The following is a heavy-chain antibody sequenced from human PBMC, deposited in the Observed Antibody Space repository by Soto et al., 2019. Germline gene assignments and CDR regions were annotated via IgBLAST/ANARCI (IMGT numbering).Heavy chain of an antibody. CDR2: ISSSSSTI. Sequence: GGSLRLSCAASGFTFSSYSMNWVRQAPGKGLEWVSYISSSSSTIYYADSVKGRFTISRDNAKNSLYPKMSSLRDEDTVVYDCARAGQIRFLEWFGWFDPWGQGP. J-gene: IGHJ5*02. V-gene: IGHV3-48*02. CDR3: ARAGQIRFLEWFGWFDP. CDR1: GFTFSSYS. D-gene: IGHD3-3*01.